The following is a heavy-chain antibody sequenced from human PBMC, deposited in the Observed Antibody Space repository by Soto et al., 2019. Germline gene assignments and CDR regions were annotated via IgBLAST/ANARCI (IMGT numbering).Heavy chain of an antibody. CDR3: AKDGTGGDYGDYWAVTDYYYYYMDV. Sequence: HLGGSLSLSCAASGFTFSSYAMSWVRQAPGKGLEWVSAISGSGGSTYYADSVKGRFTISRDNSKNTLYLQMNSLRAEDTAVYYCAKDGTGGDYGDYWAVTDYYYYYMDVWGKGTTVTVSS. J-gene: IGHJ6*03. V-gene: IGHV3-23*01. CDR2: ISGSGGST. CDR1: GFTFSSYA. D-gene: IGHD4-17*01.